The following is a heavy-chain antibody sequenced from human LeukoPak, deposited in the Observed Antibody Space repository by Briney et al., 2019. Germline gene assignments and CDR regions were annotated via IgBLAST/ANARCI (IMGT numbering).Heavy chain of an antibody. V-gene: IGHV3-7*01. J-gene: IGHJ4*02. Sequence: GGSLRLSCAASNLTFSGYWMNWVRQAPGKGLEWVANINADGRDTYYVNSVRGRFTISRDNADNSLYLQMNSLSGDDTAVYFCARGVNSAIDWWGQGTLVTVS. CDR3: ARGVNSAIDW. CDR1: NLTFSGYW. D-gene: IGHD3-10*01. CDR2: INADGRDT.